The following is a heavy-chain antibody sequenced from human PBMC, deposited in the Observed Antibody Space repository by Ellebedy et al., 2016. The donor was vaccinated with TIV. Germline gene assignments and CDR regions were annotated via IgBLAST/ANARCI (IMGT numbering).Heavy chain of an antibody. CDR2: VDGDNVNT. D-gene: IGHD2-8*02. J-gene: IGHJ4*02. CDR3: AREGWETGASKTFDY. Sequence: AASVKVSCKASGFIFSRYAIHWVRQAPGQRPEWMGWVDGDNVNTRYSQNLQGRVTITRDTSAITVYMERSSLKSEDTAVYYCAREGWETGASKTFDYWGQGTLVTVSS. V-gene: IGHV1-3*01. CDR1: GFIFSRYA.